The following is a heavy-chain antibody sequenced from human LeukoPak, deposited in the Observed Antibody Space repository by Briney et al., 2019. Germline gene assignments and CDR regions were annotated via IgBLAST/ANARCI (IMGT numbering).Heavy chain of an antibody. CDR2: IGAGGFST. CDR3: AGGYSSSWYQGSYGMDV. D-gene: IGHD6-13*01. V-gene: IGHV3-23*01. J-gene: IGHJ6*02. Sequence: GGSLRLSCAASGFTFSTYAMSWVRRAPGKGLEWVSAIGAGGFSTYYADSVKGRFTISRDNSKNTLYLQMNSLRAEDTAVYYCAGGYSSSWYQGSYGMDVWGQGTTVTVSS. CDR1: GFTFSTYA.